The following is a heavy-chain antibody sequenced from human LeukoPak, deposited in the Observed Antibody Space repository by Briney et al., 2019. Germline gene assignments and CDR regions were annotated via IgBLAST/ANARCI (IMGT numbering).Heavy chain of an antibody. CDR1: GYTFTGYY. CDR2: INPNNGGT. V-gene: IGHV1-2*02. Sequence: ASVKVSCKASGYTFTGYYIHWVRQAPGQGLEWMGWINPNNGGTNYAQKFQGRVTMTIDTSISAACMELSSLRSDDTAMYYCAKGTDFDYWGQGTLVTVSS. J-gene: IGHJ4*02. CDR3: AKGTDFDY.